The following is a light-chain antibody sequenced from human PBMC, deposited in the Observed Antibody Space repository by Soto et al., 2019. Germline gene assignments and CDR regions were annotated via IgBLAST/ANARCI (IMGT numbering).Light chain of an antibody. J-gene: IGKJ2*01. V-gene: IGKV1-39*01. CDR2: TAS. CDR1: QSISTY. Sequence: DIQMTQSPSSLSASVGDRVTITCRESQSISTYLNGYQQKPGKAPNLQIYTASTLQTGVPSRFTGTGSGTDFNLTVTNMQPEDFATYYSQRSHRTPYTCGQWTKVEIK. CDR3: QRSHRTPYT.